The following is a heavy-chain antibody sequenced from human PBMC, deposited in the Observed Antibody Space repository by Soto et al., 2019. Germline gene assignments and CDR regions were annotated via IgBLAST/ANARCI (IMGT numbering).Heavy chain of an antibody. J-gene: IGHJ6*02. CDR2: IYYSGST. CDR1: GGSVSSGSYY. Sequence: XGTLSLTCTVSGGSVSSGSYYWSWIRQPPGKGLEWIGYIYYSGSTNYNPSLKSRVTISVDTSKNQFSLKLSSVTAADTAVYYCARVHLDYGMDVWGQGTTVTVSS. V-gene: IGHV4-61*01. CDR3: ARVHLDYGMDV.